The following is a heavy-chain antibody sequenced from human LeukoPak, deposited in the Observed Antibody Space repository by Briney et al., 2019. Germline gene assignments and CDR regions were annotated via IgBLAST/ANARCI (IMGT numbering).Heavy chain of an antibody. CDR3: ARARRVATSFGRLFDY. V-gene: IGHV1-2*02. D-gene: IGHD3-16*01. CDR1: AYTVTDFY. J-gene: IGHJ4*02. CDR2: INPNSGGT. Sequence: ASVKVSCKAAAYTVTDFYMHWVRQAPGQGLEWMGWINPNSGGTNYAQKFQGRVTMTRDTSISTAYMELSRLKSDHTAAYYCARARRVATSFGRLFDYWGQGTLVTVSS.